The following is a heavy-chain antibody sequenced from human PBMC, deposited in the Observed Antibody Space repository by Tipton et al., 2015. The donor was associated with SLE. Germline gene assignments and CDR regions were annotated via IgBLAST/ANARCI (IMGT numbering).Heavy chain of an antibody. J-gene: IGHJ3*02. CDR1: GVSITDYS. Sequence: TLSLTCSVSGVSITDYSWSWIRQPPGKALDWIGYFDDSGRTIKYNSSLKSRVTISIDTSKNQFSLKLSSVTAADTAVYYCARRGLLHAFDIWGQGTMVTVS. D-gene: IGHD1-26*01. CDR2: FDDSGRT. V-gene: IGHV4-59*12. CDR3: ARRGLLHAFDI.